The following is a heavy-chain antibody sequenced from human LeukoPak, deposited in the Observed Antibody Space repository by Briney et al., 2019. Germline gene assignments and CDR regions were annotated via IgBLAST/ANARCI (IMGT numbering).Heavy chain of an antibody. CDR2: IYYSGST. J-gene: IGHJ4*02. Sequence: SETLSLTCTVSGGSISRYYWSWIRQPPGKRLEWIGYIYYSGSTNYNPSLKSRVTISVDTSKNQFSLKLSSVTAADTAVYYCARGGIGAAGPVGYWGQGTLVTVS. V-gene: IGHV4-59*01. D-gene: IGHD6-13*01. CDR3: ARGGIGAAGPVGY. CDR1: GGSISRYY.